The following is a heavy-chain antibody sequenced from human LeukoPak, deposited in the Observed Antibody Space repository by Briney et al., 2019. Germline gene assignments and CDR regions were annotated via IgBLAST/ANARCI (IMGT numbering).Heavy chain of an antibody. CDR1: GFTFTTYW. J-gene: IGHJ4*02. CDR2: INSDGSIT. V-gene: IGHV3-74*01. Sequence: GSLRLSCAASGFTFTTYWMHWVRQAPGKGLVWVSHINSDGSITSYADSVKGRFTISRDNAKNTLYLQMNSLRAEDTAVYYCAKVGSGWPEANYWGQGTLVTVSS. CDR3: AKVGSGWPEANY. D-gene: IGHD6-19*01.